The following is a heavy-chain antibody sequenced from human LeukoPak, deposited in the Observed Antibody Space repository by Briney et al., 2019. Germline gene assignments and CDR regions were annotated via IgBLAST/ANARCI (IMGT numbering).Heavy chain of an antibody. D-gene: IGHD4-17*01. CDR1: GFTFSSYG. CDR2: ISYDGSNK. CDR3: AKEGGDYDGGFLDY. J-gene: IGHJ4*02. V-gene: IGHV3-30*18. Sequence: GGSLRLSCAASGFTFSSYGMHWVRQAPGKGLEWVAVISYDGSNKYYADSVKGRFTISRDNSKNTLYLQMNSLRAEDTAVYYCAKEGGDYDGGFLDYWGQGTLVTVSS.